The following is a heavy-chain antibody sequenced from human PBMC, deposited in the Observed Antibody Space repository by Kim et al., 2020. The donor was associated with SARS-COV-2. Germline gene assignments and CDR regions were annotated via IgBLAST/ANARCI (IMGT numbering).Heavy chain of an antibody. V-gene: IGHV4-59*01. CDR3: ARGYGDSANGYYYYGMDV. D-gene: IGHD4-17*01. CDR2: IYYSGST. J-gene: IGHJ6*02. Sequence: SETLSLTCTVSGGSISSYYWSWIRQPPGKGLEWIGYIYYSGSTNYNPSLKSRVTISVDTSKNQFSLKLSSVTAADTAVYYCARGYGDSANGYYYYGMDVWGQGTTVTVSS. CDR1: GGSISSYY.